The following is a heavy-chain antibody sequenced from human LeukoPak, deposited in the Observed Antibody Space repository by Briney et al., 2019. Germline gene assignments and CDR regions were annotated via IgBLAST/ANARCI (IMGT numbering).Heavy chain of an antibody. CDR2: IKQDGSEK. CDR3: ARRYDFWSGYYTDYFDY. D-gene: IGHD3-3*01. V-gene: IGHV3-7*01. J-gene: IGHJ4*02. Sequence: GGSLRLSCAASGFTFSSYWMSWVRQAPGKGLEWVANIKQDGSEKYYVDSVKGRFTISRDNAKNSLYLQMNSLRAEDTAVYYCARRYDFWSGYYTDYFDYWGQGTLVTVSS. CDR1: GFTFSSYW.